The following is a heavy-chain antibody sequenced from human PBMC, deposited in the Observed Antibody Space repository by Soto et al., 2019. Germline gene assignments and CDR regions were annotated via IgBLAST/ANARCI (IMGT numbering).Heavy chain of an antibody. V-gene: IGHV3-30*18. J-gene: IGHJ4*02. CDR1: VFSFIRYG. CDR3: AKDGYKYKYYSDY. Sequence: GWSLRLSCASSVFSFIRYGIHWVRQAPGKGLEWVAVISKDGGDKEYAESVKGRCTISRENSKSTVYLQMNSLRVEDTAVYYCAKDGYKYKYYSDYWGQGTLVTVSS. CDR2: ISKDGGDK. D-gene: IGHD5-18*01.